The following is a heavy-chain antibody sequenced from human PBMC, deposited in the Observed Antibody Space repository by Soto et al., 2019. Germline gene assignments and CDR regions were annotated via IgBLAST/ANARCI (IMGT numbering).Heavy chain of an antibody. J-gene: IGHJ4*02. D-gene: IGHD6-19*01. CDR1: GFIFSSYA. V-gene: IGHV3-23*01. CDR3: AKFFVAGTRGYFDS. CDR2: ISASGDNA. Sequence: PGGSLRLSCTASGFIFSSYAMSWVRQAPGKGLEWVSAISASGDNAYYADSMKGRFTISRDRSKSLYLQMKSLRAEDTAIYYCAKFFVAGTRGYFDSWGQGTLVTVSS.